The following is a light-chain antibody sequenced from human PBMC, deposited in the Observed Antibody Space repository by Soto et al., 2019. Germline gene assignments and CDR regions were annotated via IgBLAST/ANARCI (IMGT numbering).Light chain of an antibody. CDR2: AAS. V-gene: IGKV1-39*01. Sequence: DIPMTQSPPSLSASVGDRVTITCRASQSISSYLNWYQQKPGKAPKLLIYAASSLQSGVPSRFSGSGSGTDFTLTISSLQPEDFATYYCQQSYSMYTFGQGTKLEIK. J-gene: IGKJ2*01. CDR3: QQSYSMYT. CDR1: QSISSY.